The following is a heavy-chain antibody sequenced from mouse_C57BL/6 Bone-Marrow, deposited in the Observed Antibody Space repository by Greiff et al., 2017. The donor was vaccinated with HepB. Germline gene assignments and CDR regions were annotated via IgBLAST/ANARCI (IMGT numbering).Heavy chain of an antibody. D-gene: IGHD2-2*01. J-gene: IGHJ3*01. CDR1: GFNIKDDY. Sequence: VQLQQSGAELVRPGASVKLSCTASGFNIKDDYMHWVKQRPEQGLEWIGWIDPENGDTEYATKFQGKATITADTSSNTAYLQLSSLTSEDTAVYYCTIYYGYDLAWFAYWGQGTLVTVSA. CDR2: IDPENGDT. V-gene: IGHV14-4*01. CDR3: TIYYGYDLAWFAY.